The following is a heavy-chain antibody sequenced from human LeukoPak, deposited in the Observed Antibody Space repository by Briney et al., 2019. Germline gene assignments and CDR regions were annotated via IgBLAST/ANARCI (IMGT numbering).Heavy chain of an antibody. V-gene: IGHV3-30-3*01. CDR1: GFTFSNYA. CDR2: ISFDGSNK. J-gene: IGHJ6*02. CDR3: ARDFKYTWGINPPYGMDV. D-gene: IGHD3-16*01. Sequence: PGGSLRLSCAASGFTFSNYAMLWVRQAPGKGLEWVAIISFDGSNKYYADSVKGRFTISRDNPKNTLYLQVNSLRAEDTAVYYCARDFKYTWGINPPYGMDVWGQGTTVIVSS.